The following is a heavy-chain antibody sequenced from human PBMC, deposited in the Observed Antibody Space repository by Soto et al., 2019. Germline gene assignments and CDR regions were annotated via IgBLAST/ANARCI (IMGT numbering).Heavy chain of an antibody. J-gene: IGHJ4*02. CDR2: ISYDGSNK. V-gene: IGHV3-30-3*01. CDR3: ARDESVGPFRGYSGYDGFFDY. Sequence: QVQLVESGGGVVQPGRSLRLSCAASGFTFSSYAMHWVRQAPGKGLEWVAVISYDGSNKYYADSVKGRFTISRDNSKNTLYLQMNSLRAEDTAVYYCARDESVGPFRGYSGYDGFFDYWGQGTLVTVSS. D-gene: IGHD5-12*01. CDR1: GFTFSSYA.